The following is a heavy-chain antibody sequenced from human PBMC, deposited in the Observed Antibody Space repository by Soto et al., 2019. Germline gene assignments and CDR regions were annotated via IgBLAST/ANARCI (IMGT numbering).Heavy chain of an antibody. J-gene: IGHJ6*02. CDR2: INPSGGST. CDR1: GYTFTSYY. V-gene: IGHV1-46*01. CDR3: ASPIAVAGPYYYYGMDV. D-gene: IGHD6-19*01. Sequence: PSVKVSCKASGYTFTSYYMHWVRQATGQGLEWMGIINPSGGSTSYAQKFQGRVTMTRDTSTSTVYMELSSLRSEDTAVYYCASPIAVAGPYYYYGMDVWGQGTTVTVSS.